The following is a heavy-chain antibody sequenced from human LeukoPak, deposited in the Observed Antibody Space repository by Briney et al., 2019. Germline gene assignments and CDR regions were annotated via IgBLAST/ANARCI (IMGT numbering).Heavy chain of an antibody. CDR1: GFTFSSYA. CDR2: ISSSSSYI. D-gene: IGHD6-6*01. CDR3: ARDNEYSSSSGDY. V-gene: IGHV3-21*01. J-gene: IGHJ4*02. Sequence: GGSLRLSCAASGFTFSSYAMHWVRQAPGKGLEWVSSISSSSSYIYYADSVKDRFTISRDNAKNSLYLQMNSLRAEDTAVYYCARDNEYSSSSGDYWGQGTLVTVSS.